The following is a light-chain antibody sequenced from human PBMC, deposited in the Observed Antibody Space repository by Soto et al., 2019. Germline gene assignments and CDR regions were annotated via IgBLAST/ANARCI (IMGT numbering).Light chain of an antibody. CDR2: KAS. CDR3: QQYDSYPLA. J-gene: IGKJ4*01. CDR1: QSISSW. Sequence: DIQMTQSPSTLSASVGDRVTITCRASQSISSWLAWYQQKAGKAPNVLIYKASSLKSGVPSRFSGSGSGTEFNLTISSLQPDDFATYYCQQYDSYPLAFGGGTKVEIE. V-gene: IGKV1-5*03.